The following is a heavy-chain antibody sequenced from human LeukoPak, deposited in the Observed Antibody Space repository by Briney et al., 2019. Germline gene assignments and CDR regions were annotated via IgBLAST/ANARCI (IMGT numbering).Heavy chain of an antibody. D-gene: IGHD3-22*01. Sequence: GRSLRPXCAASGFTFSSYGMHWVRQAPGKVLEWVAVIWYDGSNKYYADSAKGRFTISRDNSKNTLYLQMNSLRAEDTAVYYCASDYYDSSGLLDDAFDIWGQGTMVTVS. V-gene: IGHV3-33*01. CDR2: IWYDGSNK. CDR1: GFTFSSYG. CDR3: ASDYYDSSGLLDDAFDI. J-gene: IGHJ3*02.